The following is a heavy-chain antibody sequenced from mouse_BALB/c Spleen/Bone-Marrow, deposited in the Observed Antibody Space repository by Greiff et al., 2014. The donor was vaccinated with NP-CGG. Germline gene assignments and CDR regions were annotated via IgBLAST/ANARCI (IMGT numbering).Heavy chain of an antibody. Sequence: EVQVVESGGGLVQPGGPLKLSCAASGFTFSSYTMSWVRQTPEKRLEWVAYISNGGGSTYYPDTVKGRFTISRDNAKNTLYLQMSSLKSEDTAMYYCARHGGSRGYYFDYWGQGTTLTVSS. CDR3: ARHGGSRGYYFDY. V-gene: IGHV5-12-2*01. CDR2: ISNGGGST. CDR1: GFTFSSYT. J-gene: IGHJ2*01. D-gene: IGHD1-1*01.